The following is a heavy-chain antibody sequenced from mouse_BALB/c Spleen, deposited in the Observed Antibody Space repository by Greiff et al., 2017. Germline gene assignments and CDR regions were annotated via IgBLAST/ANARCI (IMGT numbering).Heavy chain of an antibody. J-gene: IGHJ1*01. CDR2: IYPYNGGT. V-gene: IGHV1S29*02. CDR3: ARSTYWYFDV. CDR1: GYTFTDYN. Sequence: VQLKESGPELVKPGASVKISCKASGYTFTDYNMHWVKQSHGKSLEWIGYIYPYNGGTGYNQKFKSKATLTVDNSSSTAYMELRSLTSEDSAVYYCARSTYWYFDVWGAGTTVTVSS.